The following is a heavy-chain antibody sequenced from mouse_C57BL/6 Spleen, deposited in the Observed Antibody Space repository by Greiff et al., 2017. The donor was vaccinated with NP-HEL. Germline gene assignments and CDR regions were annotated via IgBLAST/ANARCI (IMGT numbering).Heavy chain of an antibody. J-gene: IGHJ3*01. Sequence: EVQLQESGGGLVKPGGSLKLSCAASGFTFSSYAMSWVRQTPEKRLEWVATISDGGSYTYYPDNVKGRFTISRDNAKNNLYLQMSHLKSEDTAMYYCARLRANWDEGAWFAYWGQGTLVTVSA. CDR1: GFTFSSYA. CDR2: ISDGGSYT. D-gene: IGHD4-1*01. CDR3: ARLRANWDEGAWFAY. V-gene: IGHV5-4*01.